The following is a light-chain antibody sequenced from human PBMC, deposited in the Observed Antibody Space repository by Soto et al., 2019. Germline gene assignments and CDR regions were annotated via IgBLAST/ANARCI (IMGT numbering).Light chain of an antibody. J-gene: IGKJ1*01. CDR3: QQSYSTPRA. CDR2: AAS. CDR1: QNIRNY. V-gene: IGKV1-39*01. Sequence: DIQMTQSPSSLSASVGDRVTITCRASQNIRNYLNWYQQRPGKTPNLLVYAASNLRSGVPSRFSGSGSGTDFTLTISSLQPEDFATYYCQQSYSTPRAFGQGTKVEIK.